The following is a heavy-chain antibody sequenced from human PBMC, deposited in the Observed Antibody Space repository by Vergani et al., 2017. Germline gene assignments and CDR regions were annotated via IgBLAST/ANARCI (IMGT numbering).Heavy chain of an antibody. Sequence: EVQLLESGGGLVQPGGSLRLSCEASGFTFDDYAMHWVRQAPGKGLEWVSGISWNSGSIGYADSVKGRFTISRDNAKNSLYLQMNSLRAEDMALYYCAKGAKDDILTGYFDYWGQGTLVTVSS. J-gene: IGHJ4*02. V-gene: IGHV3-9*03. D-gene: IGHD3-9*01. CDR2: ISWNSGSI. CDR3: AKGAKDDILTGYFDY. CDR1: GFTFDDYA.